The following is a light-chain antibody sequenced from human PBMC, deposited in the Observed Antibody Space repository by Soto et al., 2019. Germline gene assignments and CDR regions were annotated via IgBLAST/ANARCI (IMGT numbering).Light chain of an antibody. J-gene: IGKJ1*01. CDR2: GAI. CDR1: QIISTN. Sequence: DILMTQSPATLSVSPGERATLSCRAGQIISTNLAWYQQRPGQAPRLLIYGAITRATGIPDRFSGSGSGTDFTLTISSLQSEDFAVYYCQQYSSRPPWTFGQGTKVDIK. V-gene: IGKV3-15*01. CDR3: QQYSSRPPWT.